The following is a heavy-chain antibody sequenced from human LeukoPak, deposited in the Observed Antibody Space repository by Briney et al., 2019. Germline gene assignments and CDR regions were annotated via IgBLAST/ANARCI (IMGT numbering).Heavy chain of an antibody. D-gene: IGHD3-10*01. CDR2: SRNRADSYTT. J-gene: IGHJ4*02. V-gene: IGHV3-72*01. Sequence: GGSLRLSCAASGFRFSDYHMDWVRQAPGKGLDWVGRSRNRADSYTTDYAASVRGRFTISRDDSKNSMYLQMNSLKPEDTAVYYCAIDLSGIRDNYWGQGTLVTVSS. CDR1: GFRFSDYH. CDR3: AIDLSGIRDNY.